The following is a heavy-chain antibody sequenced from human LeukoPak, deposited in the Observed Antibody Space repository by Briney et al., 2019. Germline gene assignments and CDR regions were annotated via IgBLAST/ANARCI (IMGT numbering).Heavy chain of an antibody. CDR2: FDPEDGET. J-gene: IGHJ4*02. D-gene: IGHD2/OR15-2a*01. CDR1: GYTLTELS. V-gene: IGHV1-24*01. CDR3: ATNINLPFDY. Sequence: GSVKVSCKVSGYTLTELSMHWVRQAPGKGLEWMGGFDPEDGETIYAQKFQGRVTMTEDTSTDTAYMELSSLSSEDTAVYYCATNINLPFDYWGQGTLVTVSS.